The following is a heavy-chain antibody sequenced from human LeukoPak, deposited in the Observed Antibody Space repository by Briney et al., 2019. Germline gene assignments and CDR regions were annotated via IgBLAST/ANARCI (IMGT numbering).Heavy chain of an antibody. D-gene: IGHD4-17*01. V-gene: IGHV4-34*01. CDR2: INHSGST. CDR3: ARLYGDRRDY. J-gene: IGHJ4*02. Sequence: SETLSLTCAVYGGSFSGYYWSWIRQPPGKGLEWIGEINHSGSTNYNPSLKSRVTISVDTSKNQFSLKLSFVTAADTAVYYCARLYGDRRDYWGQGTLVTVSS. CDR1: GGSFSGYY.